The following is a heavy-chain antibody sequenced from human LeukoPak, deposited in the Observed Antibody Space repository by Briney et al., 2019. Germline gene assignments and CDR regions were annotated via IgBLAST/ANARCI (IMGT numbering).Heavy chain of an antibody. CDR2: IYHSGST. V-gene: IGHV4-38-2*02. CDR3: ARANYSDSSGYSRGSFDI. CDR1: GHSISIGFY. D-gene: IGHD3-22*01. Sequence: PSETLSLACTVSGHSISIGFYWGWIRQPPGKGLEWIGTIYHSGSTYYNPSLKSRVTISVDTSKNQFSLRLSSVTAADTAVYYCARANYSDSSGYSRGSFDIWGQGTMVTVSS. J-gene: IGHJ3*02.